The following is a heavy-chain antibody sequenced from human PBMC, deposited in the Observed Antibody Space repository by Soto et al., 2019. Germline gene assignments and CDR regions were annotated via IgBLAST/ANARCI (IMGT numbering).Heavy chain of an antibody. V-gene: IGHV3-53*04. CDR3: ARVLAYCGGDCYRDY. CDR2: IYSGGST. CDR1: GFTVSSNY. J-gene: IGHJ4*02. D-gene: IGHD2-21*02. Sequence: EVQLVESGGGLVQPGGSLRLSCAASGFTVSSNYMSWVRQAPGKGLEWVSVIYSGGSTYYADSVKGRFTISRHNSKNKLYLQRNSLRAEDTAVYYCARVLAYCGGDCYRDYWGQGTLVTVSS.